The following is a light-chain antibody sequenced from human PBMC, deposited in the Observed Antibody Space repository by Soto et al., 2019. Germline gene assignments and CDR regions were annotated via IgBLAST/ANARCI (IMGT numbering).Light chain of an antibody. CDR2: GAP. Sequence: EIVLMQSPGTLSLSPGERDTLSCRASQSVSSSYLAWYQQKPGQAPRLLIYGAPSRATGIPDRFSGSGSGTDITLTISILEPEDVAVYYCQQYGSSLRTFGQGTKVDIK. J-gene: IGKJ1*01. CDR3: QQYGSSLRT. CDR1: QSVSSSY. V-gene: IGKV3-20*01.